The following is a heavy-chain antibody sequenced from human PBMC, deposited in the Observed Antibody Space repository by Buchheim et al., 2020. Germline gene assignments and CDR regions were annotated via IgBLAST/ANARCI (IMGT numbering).Heavy chain of an antibody. V-gene: IGHV3-30*18. CDR3: AKEGLKYYDILTGGMDV. CDR1: GFTFSSYG. J-gene: IGHJ6*02. Sequence: QVQLVGSGGGVVQPGRSLRLSCAASGFTFSSYGMHWVRQAPGKGLEWVAVISYDGSNKYYADSVKGRFTISRDNSKNTLYLQMNSLRAEDTAVYYCAKEGLKYYDILTGGMDVWGQGTT. D-gene: IGHD3-9*01. CDR2: ISYDGSNK.